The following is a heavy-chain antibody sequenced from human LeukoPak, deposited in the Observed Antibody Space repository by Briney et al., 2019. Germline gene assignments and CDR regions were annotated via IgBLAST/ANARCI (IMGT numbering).Heavy chain of an antibody. D-gene: IGHD6-13*01. J-gene: IGHJ6*02. CDR3: ARDQGIAAAGYYYGMDV. CDR2: ISWDGGST. V-gene: IGHV3-43D*03. CDR1: GFTFDDYA. Sequence: PGGSLRLSCAASGFTFDDYAMHWVRQAPGKGLEWVSLISWDGGSTYYADSVKGRFTISRDNAKNSLYLQMNSLRAEDTAVYYCARDQGIAAAGYYYGMDVWGQGTTVTVSS.